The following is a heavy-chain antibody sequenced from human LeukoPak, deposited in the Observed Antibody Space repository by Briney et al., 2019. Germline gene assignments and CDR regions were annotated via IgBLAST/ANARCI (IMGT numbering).Heavy chain of an antibody. D-gene: IGHD1-26*01. J-gene: IGHJ4*02. Sequence: SGGSLRLSCAASGFNFSDFWMTWVRQIPGKGLQWVANIKEDGGEEYHVDSVKGRFTISRDNAKNSLYLQMNSLRAEDTAVYYCAREPRDSLVGATPLDYWGQGTLVTVSS. CDR2: IKEDGGEE. CDR1: GFNFSDFW. V-gene: IGHV3-7*01. CDR3: AREPRDSLVGATPLDY.